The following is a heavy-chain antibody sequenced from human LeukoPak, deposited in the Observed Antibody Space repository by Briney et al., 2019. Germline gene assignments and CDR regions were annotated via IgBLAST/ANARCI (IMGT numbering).Heavy chain of an antibody. CDR1: GGSISSGGYS. V-gene: IGHV4-30-2*03. J-gene: IGHJ5*02. Sequence: SQTLSLTCAVSGGSISSGGYSWSWIRQPPGKGLEWIGYIYHSGSTYYNPSLKSRVTISVDTSKNQFSLKLSSVTAADTAVYYCARHRIISWFDPWGQGTLVTVSS. CDR3: ARHRIISWFDP. CDR2: IYHSGST. D-gene: IGHD2-15*01.